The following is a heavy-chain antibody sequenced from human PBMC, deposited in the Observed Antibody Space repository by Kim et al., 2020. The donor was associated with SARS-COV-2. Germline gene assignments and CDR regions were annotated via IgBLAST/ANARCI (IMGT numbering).Heavy chain of an antibody. CDR2: MTYSGAP. D-gene: IGHD4-17*01. V-gene: IGHV4-39*01. CDR1: GGSVSDSAYY. Sequence: SETLSLTCTVSGGSVSDSAYYWDWIRQPPGKGLEWIGSMTYSGAPYYKPSLETRVTISVDTSKNQFTLRLNSVTAADTAVYYCARLRGMTTATMERWYEYWGEGTLVTVS. CDR3: ARLRGMTTATMERWYEY. J-gene: IGHJ4*02.